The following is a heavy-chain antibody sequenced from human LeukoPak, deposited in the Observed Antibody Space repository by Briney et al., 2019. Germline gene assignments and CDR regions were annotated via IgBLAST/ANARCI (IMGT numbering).Heavy chain of an antibody. V-gene: IGHV5-51*01. D-gene: IGHD2-15*01. CDR3: ARRPSPCSGTYCAFYI. Sequence: GESPNICCKGSGYSSSTYWIGWVRQMPGKGLEWMGVISTSDSDTRYSPSFQGHVTVSVDKSISTAYLQWSSLKASDTAMYYCARRPSPCSGTYCAFYIWGQGTMVSVSS. CDR2: ISTSDSDT. J-gene: IGHJ3*02. CDR1: GYSSSTYW.